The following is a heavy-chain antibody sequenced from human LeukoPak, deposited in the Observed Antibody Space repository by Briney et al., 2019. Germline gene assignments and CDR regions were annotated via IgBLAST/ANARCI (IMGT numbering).Heavy chain of an antibody. D-gene: IGHD3-10*01. V-gene: IGHV3-7*04. CDR2: IKQDGSEK. J-gene: IGHJ4*02. CDR1: GFTFSSYW. CDR3: ASDREYYYGSGSFDY. Sequence: GGSLRLSCAASGFTFSSYWMSWVRQAPGKGLEWVANIKQDGSEKYYVDSVKGRFTISRDNAKNSLYLQMNSLRAEDTAVYYCASDREYYYGSGSFDYWGQGTLVTVSS.